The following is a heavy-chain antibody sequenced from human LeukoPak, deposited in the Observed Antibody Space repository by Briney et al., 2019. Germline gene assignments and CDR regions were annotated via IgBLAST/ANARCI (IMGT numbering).Heavy chain of an antibody. CDR1: GGSFSGYY. D-gene: IGHD6-13*01. CDR3: ARRVPGIAAAGPVVGYYYGMDV. V-gene: IGHV4-34*01. CDR2: INHSGST. Sequence: SETLSLTCAVYGGSFSGYYWSWIRQPPGKGLEWIGEINHSGSTNYNPSLKSRVTISVDTSKNQLSLKLSSVTAADTAVYYCARRVPGIAAAGPVVGYYYGMDVWGQGTTVTVSS. J-gene: IGHJ6*02.